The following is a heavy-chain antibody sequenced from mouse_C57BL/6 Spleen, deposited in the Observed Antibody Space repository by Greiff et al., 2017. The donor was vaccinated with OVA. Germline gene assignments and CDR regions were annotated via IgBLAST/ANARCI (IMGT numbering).Heavy chain of an antibody. Sequence: DVQLQESGGGLVQPGGSMKLSCVASGFTFSNYWMNWVRQSPEKGLEWVAQIRLKSDNYATHYAESVKGRFTISRDDSKSSVYLQMNNLRAEDTGIYYCTGPLRRSYYYAMDYWGQGTSVTVSS. D-gene: IGHD2-12*01. J-gene: IGHJ4*01. CDR3: TGPLRRSYYYAMDY. CDR2: IRLKSDNYAT. CDR1: GFTFSNYW. V-gene: IGHV6-3*01.